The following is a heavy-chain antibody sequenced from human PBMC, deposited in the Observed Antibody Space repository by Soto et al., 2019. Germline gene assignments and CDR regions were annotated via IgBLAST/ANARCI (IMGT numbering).Heavy chain of an antibody. Sequence: EVQLVESGGGLVKPGGCLRLSCAASGFTFSTYTMNWVRQTPEKGLEWVSSVSSSSTYIYYADSVKGRFTISRDNGKNSLYLQMNSLRVEDTAVYYCAREKSGSYAGLFDSWGQGTLVTV. CDR2: VSSSSTYI. J-gene: IGHJ5*01. V-gene: IGHV3-21*02. CDR1: GFTFSTYT. D-gene: IGHD1-26*01. CDR3: AREKSGSYAGLFDS.